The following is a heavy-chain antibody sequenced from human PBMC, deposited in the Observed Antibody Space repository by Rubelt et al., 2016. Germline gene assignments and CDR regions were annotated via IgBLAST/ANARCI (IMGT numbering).Heavy chain of an antibody. J-gene: IGHJ5*02. CDR3: AKEFSHPRGVPNWFDP. V-gene: IGHV3-30*02. D-gene: IGHD3-10*01. CDR2: ILYAGSDK. Sequence: GGSLRLSCAASGFSSSSHGMNWARQAPGRGLEWVAFILYAGSDKKYGDSVKGRFTISRDNYKNTLYLQMNSLRVEDTAVYYCAKEFSHPRGVPNWFDPWGQGTRVTVSS. CDR1: GFSSSSHG.